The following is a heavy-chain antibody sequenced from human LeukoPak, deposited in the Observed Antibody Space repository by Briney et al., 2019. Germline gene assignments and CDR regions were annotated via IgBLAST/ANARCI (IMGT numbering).Heavy chain of an antibody. V-gene: IGHV3-23*01. CDR1: GFIFNNYG. Sequence: GGSLRLSCAASGFIFNNYGLIWVRQAPGKGPQWVSAISNDGGGTTYADFVKGRFTISRDNSKNTLLLHMNSLRAEDTALYYCAKGGSGYFADLWGQGTLVTVSS. CDR3: AKGGSGYFADL. CDR2: ISNDGGGT. D-gene: IGHD3-22*01. J-gene: IGHJ5*02.